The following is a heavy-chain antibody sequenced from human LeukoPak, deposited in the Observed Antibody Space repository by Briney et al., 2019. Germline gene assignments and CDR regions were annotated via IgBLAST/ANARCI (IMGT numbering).Heavy chain of an antibody. D-gene: IGHD6-19*01. CDR2: IYTSGST. CDR1: GGSIISYY. CDR3: ARDDPQWLVFFDY. Sequence: SETLSLTCTVSGGSIISYYWSWIRQPAGKGLEWIGRIYTSGSTNYNPSLKSRVTMSVDTSKNQFSLELSSVTAADTAVYYCARDDPQWLVFFDYWGQGTLVTVSS. V-gene: IGHV4-4*07. J-gene: IGHJ4*02.